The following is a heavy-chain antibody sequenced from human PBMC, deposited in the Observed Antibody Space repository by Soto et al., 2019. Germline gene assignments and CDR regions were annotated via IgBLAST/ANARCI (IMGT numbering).Heavy chain of an antibody. J-gene: IGHJ4*02. V-gene: IGHV4-39*07. CDR2: IFHSGST. CDR3: ARLYPGYSSGWYPIDY. Sequence: SESLSLTCTVSGGSISSSSYYWGWIRQPPGKGLEWIGSIFHSGSTNYNPSLKSRVTISGDTSKNQFSLKLSSVTAADTAVYYCARLYPGYSSGWYPIDYWGLGTLVTVSS. CDR1: GGSISSSSYY. D-gene: IGHD6-19*01.